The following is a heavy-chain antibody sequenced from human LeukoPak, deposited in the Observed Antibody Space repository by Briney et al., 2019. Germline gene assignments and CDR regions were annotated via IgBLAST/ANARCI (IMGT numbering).Heavy chain of an antibody. Sequence: GGSLRLSCAASGFTFDDYTMHWVRQAPGKGLEWVSLISWDGGSTYYADSVKGRFTISRDNSKNSLCLQMSSLRTEDPALYYCAKAFSSGGLDFDYWGQGTLVTVSS. CDR1: GFTFDDYT. CDR2: ISWDGGST. D-gene: IGHD6-19*01. CDR3: AKAFSSGGLDFDY. V-gene: IGHV3-43*01. J-gene: IGHJ4*02.